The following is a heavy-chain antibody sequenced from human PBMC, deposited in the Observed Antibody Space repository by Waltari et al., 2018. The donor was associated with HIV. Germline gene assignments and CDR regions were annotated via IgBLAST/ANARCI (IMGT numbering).Heavy chain of an antibody. V-gene: IGHV4-39*01. Sequence: QLQLQESGPGLVKPSETLSLTCTVSGGSISISPYYWGWIRQPPGKGLEWIGSIYYSGSTYYNPSLKSRVTISVDTSKNQFSLKLSSVTAADTAVYYCASRGGTVTTRRFDPWGQGTLVTVSS. CDR2: IYYSGST. CDR1: GGSISISPYY. J-gene: IGHJ5*02. D-gene: IGHD4-17*01. CDR3: ASRGGTVTTRRFDP.